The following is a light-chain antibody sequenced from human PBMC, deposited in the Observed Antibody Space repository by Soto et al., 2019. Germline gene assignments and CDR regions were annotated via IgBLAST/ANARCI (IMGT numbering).Light chain of an antibody. J-gene: IGLJ3*02. V-gene: IGLV1-44*01. CDR1: SSNIGTNP. CDR3: PASDDSLNGQGL. CDR2: SNN. Sequence: QSVLTQPPSASGTPGQRVTISCFGSSSNIGTNPVHWYQQLPGTAPKLLISSNNQRPSGVPDRFSGSKSGTSASLAISGLQCEDEAADYCPASDDSLNGQGLFAGGTKLTVL.